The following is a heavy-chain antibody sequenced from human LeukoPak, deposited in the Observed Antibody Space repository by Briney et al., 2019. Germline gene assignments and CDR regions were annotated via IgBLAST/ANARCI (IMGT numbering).Heavy chain of an antibody. CDR2: IYYGGST. V-gene: IGHV4-59*01. Sequence: SETLSLTCTVSGGSISSYYWSWIRQPPGKGLEWIGYIYYGGSTNYNPSLKSRVTISVDTSKNQFSLKLSSVTAADTAVYYCARARGIVVPAAMEYYYYYMDVWGKGTTVTVSS. CDR3: ARARGIVVPAAMEYYYYYMDV. CDR1: GGSISSYY. J-gene: IGHJ6*03. D-gene: IGHD2-2*01.